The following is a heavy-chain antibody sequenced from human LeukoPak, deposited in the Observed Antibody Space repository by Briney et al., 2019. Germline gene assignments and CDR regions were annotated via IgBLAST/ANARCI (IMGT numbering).Heavy chain of an antibody. CDR2: ISNDGSNK. CDR1: GFTFSSYA. CDR3: AKGKGIQLWLGGG. V-gene: IGHV3-30*18. Sequence: PGGSLRLSCAASGFTFSSYAMSWGREAPGKGVERGAVISNDGSNKYYADSAKGRFTIPRDNSKYTLYLQIYSLRAEDSAVYYCAKGKGIQLWLGGGWGQGTLVTVSS. D-gene: IGHD5-18*01. J-gene: IGHJ4*02.